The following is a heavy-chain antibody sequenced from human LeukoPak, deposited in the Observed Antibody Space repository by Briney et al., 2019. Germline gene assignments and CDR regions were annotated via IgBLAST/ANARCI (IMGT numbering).Heavy chain of an antibody. CDR1: GYTFTSYD. Sequence: ASMKVSGKASGYTFTSYDINWVRQATGQGLEWMGWMNPNSGNTGYAQKFQGRVTMTSNTSISTAYMELSSLRSEDTAVYYCARELGGWDYYYGMDVWGQGTTVTVSS. CDR3: ARELGGWDYYYGMDV. V-gene: IGHV1-8*01. CDR2: MNPNSGNT. J-gene: IGHJ6*02. D-gene: IGHD6-19*01.